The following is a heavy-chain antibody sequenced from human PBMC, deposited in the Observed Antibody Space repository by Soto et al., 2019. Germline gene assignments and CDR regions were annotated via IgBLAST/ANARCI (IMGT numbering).Heavy chain of an antibody. D-gene: IGHD2-15*01. CDR1: GFSLTRYW. CDR3: TRWDGRCSGGSCFFDS. Sequence: GGSLRLSCIASGFSLTRYWMSWVRQTPGKGLEWVAKINEDGTKRDYMESVEGRFTISRDNAKNSLSLQMNSLRADDTAVYYCTRWDGRCSGGSCFFDSWGQGTLVTVS. J-gene: IGHJ4*02. V-gene: IGHV3-7*01. CDR2: INEDGTKR.